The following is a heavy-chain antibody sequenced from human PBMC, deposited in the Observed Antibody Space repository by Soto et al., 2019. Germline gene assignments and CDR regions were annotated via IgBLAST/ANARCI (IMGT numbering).Heavy chain of an antibody. V-gene: IGHV4-31*03. J-gene: IGHJ3*02. CDR2: IYYSGST. D-gene: IGHD5-12*01. CDR3: ARDESATDAFDI. CDR1: GGSISSGGYY. Sequence: SETLSLTCTVSGGSISSGGYYWSWTRQNPGKGLEWIGYIYYSGSTNYNPSLKSRVTISVDTSKNQFSLKLSSVTAADTAVYYCARDESATDAFDIWGQGTMVTVSS.